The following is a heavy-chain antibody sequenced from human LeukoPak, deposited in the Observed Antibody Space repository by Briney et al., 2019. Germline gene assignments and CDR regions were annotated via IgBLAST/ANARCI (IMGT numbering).Heavy chain of an antibody. J-gene: IGHJ4*02. CDR3: AKGRGKDGQNLFDY. Sequence: GGSLRLSCAASGFTFSIYGMHWVRQAPGTGLEWVTFIRSDGTRTHYADSVKGRFTISRDNSKNTLFLQIDNLRVDDTAVYYCAKGRGKDGQNLFDYWGQGTLTTVSS. D-gene: IGHD5-24*01. CDR2: IRSDGTRT. CDR1: GFTFSIYG. V-gene: IGHV3-30*02.